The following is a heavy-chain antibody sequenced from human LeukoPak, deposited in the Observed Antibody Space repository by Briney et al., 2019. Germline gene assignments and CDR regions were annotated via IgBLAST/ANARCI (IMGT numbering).Heavy chain of an antibody. CDR3: ARNYYDTKGGGWYDN. J-gene: IGHJ5*02. V-gene: IGHV3-30*04. D-gene: IGHD3-22*01. CDR2: ISYDGSNE. CDR1: GFTFSSYV. Sequence: GGSLRLSCAASGFTFSSYVMHWVRQAPGKGLEGVAIISYDGSNEYYADSVKGRFTISRDNPKNTLYLQMNSLRAADTAVYYCARNYYDTKGGGWYDNWGQGTLVTVSS.